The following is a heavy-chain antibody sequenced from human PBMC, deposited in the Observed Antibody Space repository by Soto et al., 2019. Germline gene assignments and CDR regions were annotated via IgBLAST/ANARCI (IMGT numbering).Heavy chain of an antibody. D-gene: IGHD2-2*01. CDR2: IRGRGGST. CDR1: GFPFSHYN. CDR3: AKALGSSTSCYDGMDV. Sequence: GGRRIGYGASSGFPFSHYNMNWVRQAPGKGLEWGSAIRGRGGSTYYADSVKGRFTISRDNSKNTLYLQMNSLRAEDTAVYYCAKALGSSTSCYDGMDVWGQGTTVTVSS. J-gene: IGHJ6*02. V-gene: IGHV3-23*01.